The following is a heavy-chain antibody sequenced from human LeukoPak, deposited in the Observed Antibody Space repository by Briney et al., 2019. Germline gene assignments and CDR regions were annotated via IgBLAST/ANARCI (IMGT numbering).Heavy chain of an antibody. CDR2: IYYSGST. CDR1: GGSISSYY. V-gene: IGHV4-59*12. Sequence: SETLSLTCTVSGGSISSYYWSWIRQPPGKGLEWIGSIYYSGSTYYNPSLKSRVTISVDTSKNQFSLKLSSVTAADTAVYYCARDPNYYGSGSYPDYWGQGTLVTVSS. CDR3: ARDPNYYGSGSYPDY. D-gene: IGHD3-10*01. J-gene: IGHJ4*02.